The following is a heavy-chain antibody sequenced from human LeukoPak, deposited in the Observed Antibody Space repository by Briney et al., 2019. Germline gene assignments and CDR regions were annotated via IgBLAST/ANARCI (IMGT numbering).Heavy chain of an antibody. Sequence: AGGSLRLSCADSGFTFSSYWMSWVRQAPGEGLEWVANIKQDGSEKYYVDSVKGRFTISRDNAKNSLFLQMNSLRAEDTAVYYCARDFPRNYYYYGMDVWGQGTTVTVSS. CDR2: IKQDGSEK. CDR3: ARDFPRNYYYYGMDV. J-gene: IGHJ6*02. V-gene: IGHV3-7*03. CDR1: GFTFSSYW.